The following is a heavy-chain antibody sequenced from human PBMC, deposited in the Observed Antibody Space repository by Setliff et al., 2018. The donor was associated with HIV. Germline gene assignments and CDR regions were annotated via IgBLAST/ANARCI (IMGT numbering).Heavy chain of an antibody. CDR3: VIPSLGIGGGSVFHN. Sequence: SETLSLTYTVSGDSFSGTSYYWGWIRQPPGKGLEWIGSIHFSGSTWYTQSLKSRVTIWVDTSKNQFSLKVNSVTAADTAVYYCVIPSLGIGGGSVFHNWGQGTLVTVSS. CDR1: GDSFSGTSYY. V-gene: IGHV4-39*01. CDR2: IHFSGST. J-gene: IGHJ4*02. D-gene: IGHD3-3*01.